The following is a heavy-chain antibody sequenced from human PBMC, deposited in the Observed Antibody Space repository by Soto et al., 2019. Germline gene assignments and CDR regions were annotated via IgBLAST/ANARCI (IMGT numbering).Heavy chain of an antibody. J-gene: IGHJ4*02. CDR1: GGSISSYY. Sequence: SETLSLTCTVSGGSISSYYWSWIRQPPGKGLEWIGYIYYSGSTNYNPSLKSRVTISVDTSKNQFSLKLSSVTAADTAVYYCARDPRILGGGLDYWGQGTLVTVSA. D-gene: IGHD3-16*01. CDR2: IYYSGST. CDR3: ARDPRILGGGLDY. V-gene: IGHV4-59*01.